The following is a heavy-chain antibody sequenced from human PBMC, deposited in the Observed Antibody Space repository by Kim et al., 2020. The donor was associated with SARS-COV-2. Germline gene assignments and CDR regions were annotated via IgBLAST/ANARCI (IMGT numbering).Heavy chain of an antibody. Sequence: ASVKVSCKASGYTFTSYDINWVRQATGQGLEWMGWMNPNSGNTGYAQKFQGRVTMTRNTTISTAYMELSSLRSEDTAVYYCARSYYYGSGSYYRGYNWFDPWGQGTLVTVSS. D-gene: IGHD3-10*01. CDR1: GYTFTSYD. CDR2: MNPNSGNT. V-gene: IGHV1-8*01. CDR3: ARSYYYGSGSYYRGYNWFDP. J-gene: IGHJ5*02.